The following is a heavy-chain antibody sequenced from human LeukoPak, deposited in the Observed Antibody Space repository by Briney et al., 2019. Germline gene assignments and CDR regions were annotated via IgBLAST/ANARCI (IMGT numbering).Heavy chain of an antibody. V-gene: IGHV3-13*01. CDR1: GFTLRSYD. CDR3: ARGGIQVSGIDEIDY. Sequence: GGTLRLSCAASGFTLRSYDMHWVRQVTGPGLELVSAIGISDDTYYQVSVKGRFTISRENAKNSLYLQMNSLTAGDTAVYYCARGGIQVSGIDEIDYWGQGTLVTVSS. CDR2: IGISDDT. J-gene: IGHJ4*02. D-gene: IGHD6-19*01.